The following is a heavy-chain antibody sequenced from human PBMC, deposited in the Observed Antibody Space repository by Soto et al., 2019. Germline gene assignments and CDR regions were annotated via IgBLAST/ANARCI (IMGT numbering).Heavy chain of an antibody. V-gene: IGHV3-21*01. J-gene: IGHJ6*03. CDR2: ISSSSSYI. CDR1: GFTFSSYS. Sequence: GGSLRLSCAASGFTFSSYSMNWVRQAPGKGLEWVSSISSSSSYIYYADSVKGRFTISRDNAKNSLYLQMNSLRAEDTAVYYCARGHSSSSGCYYYYMDVWGKGTTVTVSS. D-gene: IGHD6-6*01. CDR3: ARGHSSSSGCYYYYMDV.